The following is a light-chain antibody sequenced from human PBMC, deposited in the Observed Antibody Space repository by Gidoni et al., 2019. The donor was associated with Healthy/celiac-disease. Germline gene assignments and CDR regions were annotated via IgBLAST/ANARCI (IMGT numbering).Light chain of an antibody. CDR1: QDISNY. CDR2: DAS. J-gene: IGKJ3*01. Sequence: DIQMTQSPSSLSASVGDRVTITCQASQDISNYLNWYQQKPGKAPKLLIYDASNLETGVPSRFSGSGSGTDFTFNISSLQPEDIATYYCQQDDNLPITFGPGTKVDIK. V-gene: IGKV1-33*01. CDR3: QQDDNLPIT.